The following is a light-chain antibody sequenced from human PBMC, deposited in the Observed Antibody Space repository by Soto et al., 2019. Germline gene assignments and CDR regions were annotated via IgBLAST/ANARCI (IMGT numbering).Light chain of an antibody. CDR2: DVN. Sequence: QSALTQPPSASGSPGQSVTISCTGSSSDVGAYNYVAWYQQRPGKAPKLMISDVNKRSSGVPDRFSGSKSGNTASLTVSGLQAEDEADYYCSSYAGNNIYVFGAGTKLTVL. J-gene: IGLJ1*01. CDR3: SSYAGNNIYV. CDR1: SSDVGAYNY. V-gene: IGLV2-8*01.